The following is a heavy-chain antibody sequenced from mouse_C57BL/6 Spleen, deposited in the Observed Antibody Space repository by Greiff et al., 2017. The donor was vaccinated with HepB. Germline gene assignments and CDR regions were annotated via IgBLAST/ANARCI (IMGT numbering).Heavy chain of an antibody. V-gene: IGHV5-6*01. D-gene: IGHD2-5*01. CDR3: ASLYSNYGGYYFDY. CDR1: GFTFSSYG. J-gene: IGHJ2*01. CDR2: ISSGGSYT. Sequence: EVQRVESGGDLVKPGGSLKLSCAASGFTFSSYGMSWVRQTPDKRLEWVATISSGGSYTYYPDSVKGRFTISRDNAKNTLYLQMSSLKSEDTAMYYCASLYSNYGGYYFDYWGQGTTLTVSS.